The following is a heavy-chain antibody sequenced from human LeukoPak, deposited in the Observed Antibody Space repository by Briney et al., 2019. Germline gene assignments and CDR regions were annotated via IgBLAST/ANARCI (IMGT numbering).Heavy chain of an antibody. CDR3: AKARAGYCSSTSCLYFDY. Sequence: GGSLRLSCAASGFTFSDYYMSWIRQAPGKGLEWVSYISSSGGTIYYADSVKGRFTISRDNAKNSLYLQMNSLRAEDTAVYYCAKARAGYCSSTSCLYFDYWGQGTLVTVSS. CDR1: GFTFSDYY. V-gene: IGHV3-11*01. J-gene: IGHJ4*02. CDR2: ISSSGGTI. D-gene: IGHD2-2*01.